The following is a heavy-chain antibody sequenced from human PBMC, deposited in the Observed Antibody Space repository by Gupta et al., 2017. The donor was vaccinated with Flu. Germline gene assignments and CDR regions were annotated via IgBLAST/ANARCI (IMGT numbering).Heavy chain of an antibody. Sequence: EVQLVESGGGLVKPGGSLRLSCAASGFPFSSYSMNWVRQAPGKGLEWVSSISSSSSYIYYADSVKGRFTISRDNAKNSLYLQMNSLRAEDTAVYYCAKWLALNYYYYGMDVWGQGTTVTVSS. D-gene: IGHD6-19*01. V-gene: IGHV3-21*01. CDR2: ISSSSSYI. J-gene: IGHJ6*02. CDR1: GFPFSSYS. CDR3: AKWLALNYYYYGMDV.